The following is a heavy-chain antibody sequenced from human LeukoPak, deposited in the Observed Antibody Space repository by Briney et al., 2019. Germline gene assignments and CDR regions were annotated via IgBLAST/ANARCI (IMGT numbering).Heavy chain of an antibody. CDR3: ARVSRITMIVVVMGYFDY. J-gene: IGHJ4*02. V-gene: IGHV5-51*01. CDR1: GYTFTSYW. D-gene: IGHD3-22*01. Sequence: GESLKISCRGSGYTFTSYWIGWVRQMPGKGLEWMGIIYPGDSDTRYSPSFQGQVTISADKSISTAYLQWSSLKASDTAMCYCARVSRITMIVVVMGYFDYWGQGTLVTVSS. CDR2: IYPGDSDT.